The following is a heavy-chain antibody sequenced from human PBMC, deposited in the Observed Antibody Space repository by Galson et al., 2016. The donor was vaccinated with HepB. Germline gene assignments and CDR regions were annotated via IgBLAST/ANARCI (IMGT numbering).Heavy chain of an antibody. V-gene: IGHV3-15*01. J-gene: IGHJ4*02. CDR3: TTGHCRTSGCYGDY. Sequence: SLRLSCAASGFTFSNAWMSWVRQAPGKGPEWVGRIKSKTDGETTDYAAPVKGRFTIPRDDSKNTLSLQMNSLKTEDTAESYCTTGHCRTSGCYGDYWGQGTLVTVSS. CDR2: IKSKTDGETT. D-gene: IGHD2-2*01. CDR1: GFTFSNAW.